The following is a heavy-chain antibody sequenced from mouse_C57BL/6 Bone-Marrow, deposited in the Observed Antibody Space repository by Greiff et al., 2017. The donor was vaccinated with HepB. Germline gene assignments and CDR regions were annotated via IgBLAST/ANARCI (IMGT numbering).Heavy chain of an antibody. Sequence: QVQLQQSGAELARPGASVKLSCKASGYTFTSYGISWVKQRTGQGLEWIGEIYPRSGNTYYNETLKGRAALTADTSSSTAYMELRSLTSEDSAVYFCASGGTTVVATGAMDYWGQGTSVTVSS. J-gene: IGHJ4*01. CDR2: IYPRSGNT. D-gene: IGHD1-1*01. CDR1: GYTFTSYG. CDR3: ASGGTTVVATGAMDY. V-gene: IGHV1-81*01.